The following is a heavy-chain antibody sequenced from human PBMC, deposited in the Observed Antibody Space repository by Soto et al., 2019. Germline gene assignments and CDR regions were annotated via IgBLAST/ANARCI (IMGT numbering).Heavy chain of an antibody. CDR1: GFTVSSNY. V-gene: IGHV3-53*02. CDR2: IYSAGST. J-gene: IGHJ3*02. Sequence: EVQLVETGGGLVQPGGSPRLSCAASGFTVSSNYMNWVRQAPGEGLEWVSVIYSAGSTYYADSVKGRFTISRDNSKNTLYLQMNSLRAEDTAIYYCARPVHPADVAFDIWGQGTMVTVSS. CDR3: ARPVHPADVAFDI.